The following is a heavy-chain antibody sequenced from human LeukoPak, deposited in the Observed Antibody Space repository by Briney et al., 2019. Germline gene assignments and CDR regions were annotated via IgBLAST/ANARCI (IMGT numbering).Heavy chain of an antibody. CDR3: ARFYGSGTLDY. J-gene: IGHJ4*02. CDR1: GGSISSGGYS. V-gene: IGHV4-30-2*01. CDR2: IYHSGST. Sequence: SETLSLTCAVSGGSISSGGYSWCWIRQPPGKSLEWIGYIYHSGSTYYNPSPKSRVTIPVDRSKNHFSLKLSSVTAADTAVYYCARFYGSGTLDYWGQGTLVTVSS. D-gene: IGHD3-10*01.